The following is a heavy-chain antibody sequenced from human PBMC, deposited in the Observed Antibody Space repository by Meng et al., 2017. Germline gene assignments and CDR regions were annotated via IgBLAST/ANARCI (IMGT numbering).Heavy chain of an antibody. CDR3: AKLGNDY. D-gene: IGHD7-27*01. J-gene: IGHJ4*02. Sequence: VPLLESGAEVKKPVSTVNGSCKGSGCTFSSYTISWVRQAQGQGLDWMGRIIHILGIANYAQKFVGRVTITSDKSTSSAYMELSSVRSEDTALYYCAKLGNDYWGQGTLVTVSS. V-gene: IGHV1-69*02. CDR1: GCTFSSYT. CDR2: IIHILGIA.